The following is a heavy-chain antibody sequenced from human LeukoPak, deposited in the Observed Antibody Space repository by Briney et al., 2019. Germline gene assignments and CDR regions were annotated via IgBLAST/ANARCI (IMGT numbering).Heavy chain of an antibody. CDR2: IYYSGST. CDR1: GGSISSYY. J-gene: IGHJ5*02. D-gene: IGHD3-10*01. CDR3: ARDPYGSGSYFSP. Sequence: KPSETLSLTCTVSGGSISSYYWSWIRQPPGKGLEWIGYIYYSGSTNYNPSLKSRVTISVDTSKNQFSLKLSSVTAADTAVYYCARDPYGSGSYFSPWGQGTLVTVSS. V-gene: IGHV4-59*12.